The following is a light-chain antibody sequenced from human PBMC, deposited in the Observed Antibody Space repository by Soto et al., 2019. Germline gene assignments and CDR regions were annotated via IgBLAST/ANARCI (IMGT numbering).Light chain of an antibody. V-gene: IGKV1-39*01. CDR2: AAS. J-gene: IGKJ1*01. CDR3: QQSYSTPRT. CDR1: QTISSW. Sequence: SVGDRVTITCGASQTISSWLAWYQQKPGKAPKLLIYAASSLQSGVPSRFSGSGSGTDFTLTISSLQPEDFATYYCQQSYSTPRTFGQGTKVDIK.